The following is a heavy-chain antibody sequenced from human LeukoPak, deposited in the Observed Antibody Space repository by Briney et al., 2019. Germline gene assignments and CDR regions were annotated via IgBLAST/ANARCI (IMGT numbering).Heavy chain of an antibody. J-gene: IGHJ4*02. D-gene: IGHD3-22*01. V-gene: IGHV1-69*05. CDR2: IIPIFGTA. CDR1: GGTFSSYA. CDR3: ARGGYDSSGYYRHFDY. Sequence: SVKVSCKASGGTFSSYAISWVRQAPGQGLEWMGGIIPIFGTANYAQKFQGRVTSTTDESTSTAYMELSSLRSEDTAVYYCARGGYDSSGYYRHFDYWGQGTLVTVSS.